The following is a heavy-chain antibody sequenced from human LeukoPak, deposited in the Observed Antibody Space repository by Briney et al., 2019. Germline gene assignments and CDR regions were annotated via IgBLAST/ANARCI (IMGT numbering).Heavy chain of an antibody. CDR2: ISSDGTTI. D-gene: IGHD4-23*01. V-gene: IGHV3-11*01. Sequence: GGSLRLSCAASGFTFSDYYMSWILQAPGKGLEWLSYISSDGTTIQYADSVKGRFTISKDNAKNSLYLQMNSLRAEDTAVYYCAREERLRWTAYWGQGTLVTVSS. J-gene: IGHJ4*02. CDR1: GFTFSDYY. CDR3: AREERLRWTAY.